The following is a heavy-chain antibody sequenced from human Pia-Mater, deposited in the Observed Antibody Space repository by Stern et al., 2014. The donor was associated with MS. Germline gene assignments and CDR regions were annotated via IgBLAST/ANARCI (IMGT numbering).Heavy chain of an antibody. CDR1: GYTFTTYD. Sequence: QVQLVQSGAEVKKPGASVNISCVTSGYTFTTYDVHWVRQAPGQGLEWMGIINTSDGDTSHTRKFQDRVTVTRDTSASTVYLKLSSLKSEDTAVYYCARQRTTGHMDFDYWGQGTLVTVSS. V-gene: IGHV1-46*01. D-gene: IGHD1-1*01. CDR3: ARQRTTGHMDFDY. CDR2: INTSDGDT. J-gene: IGHJ4*02.